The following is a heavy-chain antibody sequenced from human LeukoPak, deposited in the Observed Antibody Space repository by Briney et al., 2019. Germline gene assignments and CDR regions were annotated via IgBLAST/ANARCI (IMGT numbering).Heavy chain of an antibody. D-gene: IGHD3-9*01. CDR3: AKNRDDWLLNYFDY. CDR2: ISYDGSNK. Sequence: GRSLRLPCAASGFTFSSYGMHWVRQAPGKGLEWVAVISYDGSNKYYADSVKGRFTISRDNSKNTLYLQMNSLRAEDTAVYYCAKNRDDWLLNYFDYWGQGTLVTVSS. V-gene: IGHV3-30*18. J-gene: IGHJ4*02. CDR1: GFTFSSYG.